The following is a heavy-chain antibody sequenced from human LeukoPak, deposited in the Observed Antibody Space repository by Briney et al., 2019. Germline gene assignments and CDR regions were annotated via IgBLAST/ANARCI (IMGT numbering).Heavy chain of an antibody. Sequence: GESLKISCKVSGYRLTNNWIGWVRQVPGKGLEWMGIIYPGDSDTKYSPSFQGQVTISADKSISTAYLQWSSLKASDTAIYYCARLYIQRHINYNWFDPWGQGTLVTVSS. J-gene: IGHJ5*02. D-gene: IGHD2-15*01. CDR2: IYPGDSDT. CDR3: ARLYIQRHINYNWFDP. CDR1: GYRLTNNW. V-gene: IGHV5-51*01.